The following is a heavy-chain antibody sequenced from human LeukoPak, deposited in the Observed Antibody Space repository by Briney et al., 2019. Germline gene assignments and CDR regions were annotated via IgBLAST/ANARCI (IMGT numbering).Heavy chain of an antibody. Sequence: GGSLRLSCAASGFTFSSYWMHWVRHAPGKGLVWVSRINSDGSSTSYADSVKGRFTISRDNAKNTLYLQMNSLRAEDTAVYYCAREWSLTTGIDYWGQGTLVTVSS. D-gene: IGHD4-11*01. CDR3: AREWSLTTGIDY. CDR2: INSDGSST. V-gene: IGHV3-74*01. CDR1: GFTFSSYW. J-gene: IGHJ4*02.